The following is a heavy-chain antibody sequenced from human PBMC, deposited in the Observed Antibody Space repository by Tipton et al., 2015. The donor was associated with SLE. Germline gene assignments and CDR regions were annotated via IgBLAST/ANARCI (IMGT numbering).Heavy chain of an antibody. D-gene: IGHD2-2*01. CDR1: GGSFSPYS. Sequence: TLSLTCAVYGGSFSPYSWSWIRQPPGKGLEWIGEINHRGRTNYSPSLKSRVTMSVDTSTNQFSLKLSSVTAADTAVYYCARGRPWGYQTYYFDYWGQGTLVTVSS. CDR2: INHRGRT. CDR3: ARGRPWGYQTYYFDY. V-gene: IGHV4-34*01. J-gene: IGHJ4*02.